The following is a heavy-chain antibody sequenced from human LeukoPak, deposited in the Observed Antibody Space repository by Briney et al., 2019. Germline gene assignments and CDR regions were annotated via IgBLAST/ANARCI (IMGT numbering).Heavy chain of an antibody. D-gene: IGHD3-10*02. J-gene: IGHJ6*04. CDR3: AELGITMIGGV. CDR1: GSTFTNYA. Sequence: GGTLRLSCTASGSTFTNYAMSWVRQAPGKGLEWVSGISGSGFNTFYADSVKGRFTISRDNAKNSLYLQMNSLRAEDTAVYYCAELGITMIGGVWGKGTTVTISS. V-gene: IGHV3-23*01. CDR2: ISGSGFNT.